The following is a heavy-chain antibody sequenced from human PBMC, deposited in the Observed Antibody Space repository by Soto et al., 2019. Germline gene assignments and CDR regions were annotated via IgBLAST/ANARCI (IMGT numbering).Heavy chain of an antibody. CDR1: RVAFSKFI. V-gene: IGHV1-69*01. J-gene: IGHJ6*02. D-gene: IGHD1-1*01. Sequence: QAQLEQSGGEVKKPGSSVKVSCKASRVAFSKFIVTWVRQAPGLGLEWVGGIIPVFGPANFAKKFQGRVTITADESTTTAYMELSTLTSEDTAVYYCATGSFTSTGGRIGYHYNAMDVWGQGTTVTVSS. CDR3: ATGSFTSTGGRIGYHYNAMDV. CDR2: IIPVFGPA.